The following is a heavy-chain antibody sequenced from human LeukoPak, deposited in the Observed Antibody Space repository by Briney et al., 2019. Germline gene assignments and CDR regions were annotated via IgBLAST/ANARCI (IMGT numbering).Heavy chain of an antibody. D-gene: IGHD6-13*01. Sequence: SETLSLTCAAYGGSFSGYYWSWIRQPPGKGLEWVGEINHSGSTNYNPSLKSRVTISVDTSKNQFSLKLSAAAAADTAVYHCARAMVAAAGPTPKYYYYYYYMDVWGKGTTVTVSS. CDR2: INHSGST. V-gene: IGHV4-34*01. J-gene: IGHJ6*03. CDR1: GGSFSGYY. CDR3: ARAMVAAAGPTPKYYYYYYYMDV.